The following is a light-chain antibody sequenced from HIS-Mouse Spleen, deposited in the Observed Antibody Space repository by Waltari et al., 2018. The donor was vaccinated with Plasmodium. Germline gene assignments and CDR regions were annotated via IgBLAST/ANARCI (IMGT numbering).Light chain of an antibody. CDR3: YSTDSSGNHRV. V-gene: IGLV3-10*01. CDR2: EDI. Sequence: SYELTQPPSVSVSPAQTARITCSGDALPNKYAYWYQQKSGQAPVLVIYEDIKRPAGNPERFSGSSSGTMATLTISGAQVEDEADYYCYSTDSSGNHRVFGGGTKLTVL. CDR1: ALPNKY. J-gene: IGLJ3*02.